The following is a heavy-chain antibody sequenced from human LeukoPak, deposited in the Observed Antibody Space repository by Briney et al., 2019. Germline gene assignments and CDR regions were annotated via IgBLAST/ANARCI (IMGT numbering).Heavy chain of an antibody. J-gene: IGHJ5*02. CDR3: AKDWLENYYGSGDWFDP. D-gene: IGHD3-10*01. CDR1: GFTVSNNY. V-gene: IGHV3-23*01. Sequence: PGGSLRLSCAASGFTVSNNYMSWVRQAPGKGLEWVSAISGSGGSTYYADSVKGRFTISRDNSKNTLYLQMNSLRAEDTAVYYCAKDWLENYYGSGDWFDPWGQGTLVTVSS. CDR2: ISGSGGST.